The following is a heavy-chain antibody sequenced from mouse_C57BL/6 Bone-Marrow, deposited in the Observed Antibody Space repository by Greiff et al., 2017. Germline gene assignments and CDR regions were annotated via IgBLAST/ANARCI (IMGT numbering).Heavy chain of an antibody. CDR2: IYPRSGHT. Sequence: QVQLQQSGAELARPGASVKLSCKASGYTFTSYGISWVKQRTGQGLEWIGEIYPRSGHTYYNEKFTGKATLTADKSSSTAYMELRSLTSEDSAVYFCARPYNDGNSNSFYAMDYWGQGTSVTVSS. J-gene: IGHJ4*01. D-gene: IGHD1-1*01. V-gene: IGHV1-81*01. CDR1: GYTFTSYG. CDR3: ARPYNDGNSNSFYAMDY.